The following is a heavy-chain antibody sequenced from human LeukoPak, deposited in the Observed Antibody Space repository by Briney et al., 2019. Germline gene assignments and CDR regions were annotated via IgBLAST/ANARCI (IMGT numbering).Heavy chain of an antibody. CDR2: IIPIFGTA. V-gene: IGHV1-69*01. D-gene: IGHD1-1*01. CDR1: GGTFSSYD. Sequence: SVKVSCKASGGTFSSYDISWVRQAPGQGLEWMGGIIPIFGTANYAQRFQGRVTITADESTSTAYMELSSLRSEDTAVYYCANRRRASRGYGMDVWGQGITVTVSS. CDR3: ANRRRASRGYGMDV. J-gene: IGHJ6*02.